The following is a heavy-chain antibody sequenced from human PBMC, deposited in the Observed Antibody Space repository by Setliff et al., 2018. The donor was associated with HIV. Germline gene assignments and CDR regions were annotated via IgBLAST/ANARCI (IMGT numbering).Heavy chain of an antibody. J-gene: IGHJ6*02. CDR3: ARVGDSRSSYGMDV. V-gene: IGHV4-59*11. CDR2: IYNRGGT. CDR1: GGSLSSHY. Sequence: PSETLSLTCNVSGGSLSSHYWSWIRQSPVKGLEWIGTIYNRGGTSNSPSLKSRVTISVDTSKNQLSLILTSVTAADTAVYYCARVGDSRSSYGMDVWGQGTTVTVSS. D-gene: IGHD6-6*01.